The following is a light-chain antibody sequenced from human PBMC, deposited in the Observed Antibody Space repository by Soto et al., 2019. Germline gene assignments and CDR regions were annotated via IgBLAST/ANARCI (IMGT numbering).Light chain of an antibody. CDR2: GAS. V-gene: IGKV3-15*01. J-gene: IGKJ2*01. Sequence: EVVMTQSPATLSVSPGDRATLSCRASQSVDTNVAWYQQKPGQAPRLLVHGASTRATGVLARFTGIGSGTDFTLTISGLQSDEFAVYYCQQYYNWPPYTFGQGTKLQIK. CDR1: QSVDTN. CDR3: QQYYNWPPYT.